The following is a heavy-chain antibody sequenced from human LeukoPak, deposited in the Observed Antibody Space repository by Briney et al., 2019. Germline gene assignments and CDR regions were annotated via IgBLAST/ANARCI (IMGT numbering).Heavy chain of an antibody. Sequence: GGSLRLSCAASGYTFTGYYMHWVRQAPGQGLEWMGWINPNSGGTNYAQKFQGRVTMTRDTSISTAYMELSRLRSDDTAVYYCAIVWSGYQNWFDPWGQGTLVTVSS. D-gene: IGHD3-3*01. V-gene: IGHV1-2*02. CDR2: INPNSGGT. CDR3: AIVWSGYQNWFDP. CDR1: GYTFTGYY. J-gene: IGHJ5*02.